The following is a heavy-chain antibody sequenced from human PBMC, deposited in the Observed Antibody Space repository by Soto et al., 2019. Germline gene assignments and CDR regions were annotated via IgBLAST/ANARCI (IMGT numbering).Heavy chain of an antibody. CDR2: IIPIFGTA. CDR1: GGTFSSYA. CDR3: ARDDRRYNWNTGYFDY. D-gene: IGHD1-20*01. J-gene: IGHJ4*02. Sequence: SVKVSCKASGGTFSSYAISWVRQAPGQGLEWMGGIIPIFGTANYAQKFQGRVTITADESTSTAYMELSSLRSEDTAVYYCARDDRRYNWNTGYFDYCGQGTLVTVYS. V-gene: IGHV1-69*13.